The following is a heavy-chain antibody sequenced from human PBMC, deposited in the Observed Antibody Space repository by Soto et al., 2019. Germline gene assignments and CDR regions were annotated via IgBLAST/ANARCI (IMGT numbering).Heavy chain of an antibody. CDR3: ARGGGSYYYYFDY. Sequence: QVQLQESGPGLVKPSETLSLTCTVSGGSISSYYWSWIRQPPGKGLEWIGYIYYSGSTNYNPSLKSRATISVDTSKNQFSLKLSSVTAADTAVYYCARGGGSYYYYFDYWGQGTLVTVSS. CDR1: GGSISSYY. D-gene: IGHD1-26*01. J-gene: IGHJ4*02. V-gene: IGHV4-59*01. CDR2: IYYSGST.